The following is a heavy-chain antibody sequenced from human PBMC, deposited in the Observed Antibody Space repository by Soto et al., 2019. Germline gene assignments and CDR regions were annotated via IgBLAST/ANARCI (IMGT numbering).Heavy chain of an antibody. D-gene: IGHD3-10*01. V-gene: IGHV1-18*01. J-gene: IGHJ4*02. CDR2: ISAYNGNI. Sequence: QVQLVQSGGEVKKPGASVKVSCKASAYTFTNYGISWVRQAPGQGLEWMGWISAYNGNINYAQKFHGRLRITADDSTRTVNMELRSLTSDDTAVYYCAKLQGSGSYYDDDYWGQGTLVTVSS. CDR1: AYTFTNYG. CDR3: AKLQGSGSYYDDDY.